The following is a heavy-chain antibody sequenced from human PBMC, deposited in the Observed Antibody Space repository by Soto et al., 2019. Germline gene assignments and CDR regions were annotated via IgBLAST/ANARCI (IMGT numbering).Heavy chain of an antibody. D-gene: IGHD7-27*01. CDR2: INHSGST. CDR3: ARLLGKAVGYFDY. V-gene: IGHV4-34*01. J-gene: IGHJ4*02. CDR1: GGSFSGYY. Sequence: QVQLQQWGAGLLKPSETLSLTCAVYGGSFSGYYWSWIRQPPGKGLEWIGEINHSGSTNYNPSLKSRVTISVDTSKNQFSLKLSSVTAADTAVYYCARLLGKAVGYFDYWGQGTLVTVSS.